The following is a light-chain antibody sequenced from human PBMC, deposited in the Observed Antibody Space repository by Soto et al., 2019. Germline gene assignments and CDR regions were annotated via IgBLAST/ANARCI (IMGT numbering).Light chain of an antibody. CDR3: SSYTSSSTLVV. J-gene: IGLJ2*01. Sequence: QSALTQPPSVSGSPGQSITISFTGTSSDVGGYNYGSWYQQHPAKAPKLMIYEVSNRPSGVSNRFSGSKSGSTASLTISGLQAEDEADYYCSSYTSSSTLVVFGGGTKLTVL. V-gene: IGLV2-14*01. CDR1: SSDVGGYNY. CDR2: EVS.